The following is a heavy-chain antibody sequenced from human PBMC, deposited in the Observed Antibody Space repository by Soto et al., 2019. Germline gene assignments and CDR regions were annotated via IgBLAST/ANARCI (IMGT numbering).Heavy chain of an antibody. CDR2: IKSKTDGGTT. J-gene: IGHJ4*02. Sequence: VGSLRLSCAASGFTFSNAWMSWVRQAPGKGLEWVGRIKSKTDGGTTDYAAPVKGRFTISRDDSKNTLYLQMNSLKTEDTAVYYCTTIRKYSGSYWGYYFDYWGQGTLVTVSS. CDR1: GFTFSNAW. V-gene: IGHV3-15*01. CDR3: TTIRKYSGSYWGYYFDY. D-gene: IGHD1-26*01.